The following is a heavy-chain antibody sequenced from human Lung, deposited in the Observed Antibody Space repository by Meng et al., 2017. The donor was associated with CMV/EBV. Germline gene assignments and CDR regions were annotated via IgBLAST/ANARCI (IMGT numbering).Heavy chain of an antibody. D-gene: IGHD6-25*01. CDR1: GFSLSAYW. V-gene: IGHV3-7*01. J-gene: IGHJ6*02. Sequence: GESXKISCAASGFSLSAYWMTWVRQAPGQGLEWVANIKEDGSERDYVDSVEGRFTISRDNSRNSLFLEMNSLRVGDTAVYYCVRGRGLDAWGQGTPVTVSS. CDR3: VRGRGLDA. CDR2: IKEDGSER.